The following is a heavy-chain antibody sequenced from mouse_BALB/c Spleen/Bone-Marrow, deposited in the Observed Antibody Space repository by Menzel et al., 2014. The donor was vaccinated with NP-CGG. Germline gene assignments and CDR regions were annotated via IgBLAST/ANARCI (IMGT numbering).Heavy chain of an antibody. CDR2: ISSGSNII. Sequence: EVQVVESGGGLVQPGGSRKLSCAASGFTFSSFAMHWIRQAPEKGLEWVAFISSGSNIIHYAVTVKGRFTISRDNPKNTLFLQMTSLRSEDTAMYYCGRGDYWGQGTTLTVSS. CDR1: GFTFSSFA. CDR3: GRGDY. V-gene: IGHV5-17*02. J-gene: IGHJ2*01.